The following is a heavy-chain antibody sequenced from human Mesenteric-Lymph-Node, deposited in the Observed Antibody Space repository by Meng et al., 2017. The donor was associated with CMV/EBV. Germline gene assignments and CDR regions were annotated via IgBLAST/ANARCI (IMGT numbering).Heavy chain of an antibody. D-gene: IGHD3-3*02. V-gene: IGHV5-51*01. CDR2: IYPGDSDT. Sequence: LKLSCEGSGYSFASYWIGWARQMPGKGLEWMGIIYPGDSDTRYSPSFQGQVTISADKSISTAYLQWSSLKASDTAMYYCARVERNVDYWGQGTLVTVSS. CDR3: ARVERNVDY. CDR1: GYSFASYW. J-gene: IGHJ4*02.